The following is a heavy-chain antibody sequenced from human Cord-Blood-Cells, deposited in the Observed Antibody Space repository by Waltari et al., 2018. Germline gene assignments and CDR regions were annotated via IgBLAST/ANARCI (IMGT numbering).Heavy chain of an antibody. CDR1: GGSISSSSYY. Sequence: QLQLQESGPGLVQPSETLSLTCTVSGGSISSSSYYWGWIRQPPGKGLEWIGSIYYSWSTYYNPSLKSRVTISVDTSKNQCSLKLSSVTAADTAVYYCARQPSSGWYYYYYGMDVWGQGTTVTVSS. J-gene: IGHJ6*02. CDR2: IYYSWST. D-gene: IGHD6-19*01. CDR3: ARQPSSGWYYYYYGMDV. V-gene: IGHV4-39*01.